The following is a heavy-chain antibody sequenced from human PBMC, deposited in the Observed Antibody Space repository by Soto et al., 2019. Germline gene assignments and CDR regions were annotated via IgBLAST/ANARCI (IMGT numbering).Heavy chain of an antibody. CDR3: AKDEKWELLYYFDY. CDR1: GFTFSSYG. Sequence: SGGSLRVSCAAAGFTFSSYGMHWVRPAPGKGLEWVAVISYDGSNKYYADSVKGRFTISRDNSKNTLYLQMNSLRAEDTAVYYCAKDEKWELLYYFDYWGQGTLVTVSS. D-gene: IGHD1-26*01. J-gene: IGHJ4*02. CDR2: ISYDGSNK. V-gene: IGHV3-30*18.